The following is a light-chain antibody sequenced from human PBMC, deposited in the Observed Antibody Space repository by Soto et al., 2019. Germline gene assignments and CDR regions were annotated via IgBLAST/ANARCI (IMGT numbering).Light chain of an antibody. CDR3: QQRSNWPGT. V-gene: IGKV3-11*01. J-gene: IGKJ3*01. CDR1: QSVGTY. CDR2: DAS. Sequence: EIVLTQSPATLSLSPGERAILSCRASQSVGTYLAWYQQKPGQAPRLLIYDASNRATGIPARFGGSRSGTDFTLTINSLEPEDFAVYYCQQRSNWPGTFGPGTKVDIK.